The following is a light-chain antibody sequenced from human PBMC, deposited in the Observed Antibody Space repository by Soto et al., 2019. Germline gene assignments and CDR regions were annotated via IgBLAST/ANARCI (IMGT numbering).Light chain of an antibody. Sequence: EMGMTQSPATLSVSPGERATLSCRASQSVSSNLAWYQQKPGQAPRLLIYGASTRATCIPARISGSRSGTEVTLTISSLPSEDFAVYYCQQYNNWAYTCGQGTKLEIK. CDR3: QQYNNWAYT. CDR2: GAS. J-gene: IGKJ2*01. V-gene: IGKV3-15*01. CDR1: QSVSSN.